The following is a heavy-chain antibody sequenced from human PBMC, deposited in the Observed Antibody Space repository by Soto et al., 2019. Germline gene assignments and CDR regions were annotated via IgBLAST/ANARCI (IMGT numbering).Heavy chain of an antibody. V-gene: IGHV3-23*01. J-gene: IGHJ4*02. Sequence: PSGSLRLACAASGLTFSSYAMGWVRQGPGKGLEWVAVVSIGGSTHYADSVRGRFTISRDNSKNTLSLQMNSLTAEDTAVYFCAKRRGAGGHFDYWGQGALVTVSS. CDR3: AKRRGAGGHFDY. D-gene: IGHD2-15*01. CDR1: GLTFSSYA. CDR2: VSIGGST.